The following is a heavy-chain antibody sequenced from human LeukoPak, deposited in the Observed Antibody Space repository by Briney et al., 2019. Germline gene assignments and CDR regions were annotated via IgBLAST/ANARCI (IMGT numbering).Heavy chain of an antibody. CDR2: INPNSGGT. J-gene: IGHJ3*02. V-gene: IGHV1-2*02. CDR1: GYTFTGYY. D-gene: IGHD3-9*01. Sequence: GASVKVSCKASGYTFTGYYMHWVRQAPGQGLEWMGWINPNSGGTNYAQKFQGRVTMTRDTSIRTAYMELSRLRSDDTAVYYCARVRRYLHEGDAFDIWGQGTMVTVSS. CDR3: ARVRRYLHEGDAFDI.